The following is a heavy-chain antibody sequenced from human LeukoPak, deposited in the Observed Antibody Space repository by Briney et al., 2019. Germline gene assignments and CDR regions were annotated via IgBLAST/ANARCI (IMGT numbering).Heavy chain of an antibody. CDR2: IYYSGST. CDR1: GGSISSYY. CDR3: ARHYYDSSGYYFSHFDY. V-gene: IGHV4-59*01. J-gene: IGHJ4*02. D-gene: IGHD3-22*01. Sequence: SETLSLTCTVSGGSISSYYWSWIRQPPGKGLEWIGYIYYSGSTNYNPSLKSRVTISVDTSKNQFSLTLSSVTAADTAVYYCARHYYDSSGYYFSHFDYWGQGTLVTVSS.